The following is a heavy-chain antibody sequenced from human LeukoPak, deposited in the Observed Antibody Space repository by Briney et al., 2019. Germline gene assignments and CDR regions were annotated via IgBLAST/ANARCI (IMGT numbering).Heavy chain of an antibody. D-gene: IGHD3-22*01. CDR3: ARDGHYYDSSGYYPSHDY. CDR1: GFTFSAYA. V-gene: IGHV3-23*01. Sequence: GGSLRLSCAASGFTFSAYAMTWVRQAPGKGLEWVSTFTGSSGRAYYADSVKGRFTISRDNAKNSLYLQMNSLRAEDTAVYYCARDGHYYDSSGYYPSHDYWGQGTLVTVSS. CDR2: FTGSSGRA. J-gene: IGHJ4*02.